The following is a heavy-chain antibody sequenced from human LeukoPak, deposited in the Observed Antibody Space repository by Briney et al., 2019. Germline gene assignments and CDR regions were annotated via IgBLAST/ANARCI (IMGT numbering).Heavy chain of an antibody. CDR2: ISDSGGRT. J-gene: IGHJ4*02. CDR3: ASSRGWSGEY. D-gene: IGHD6-19*01. Sequence: GGSLRLSCAASGFTFSSYAMSWVRQAPGKGLDWFSSISDSGGRTYYADSVKGRFTISRDNSENTLHLQMNGLRAEDTALYYCASSRGWSGEYWGQGTLVTVSS. CDR1: GFTFSSYA. V-gene: IGHV3-23*01.